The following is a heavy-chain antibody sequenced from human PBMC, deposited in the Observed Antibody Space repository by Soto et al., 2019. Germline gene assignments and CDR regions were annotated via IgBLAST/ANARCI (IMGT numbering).Heavy chain of an antibody. CDR3: AKGRLGVAEESDY. Sequence: GGSLRLSCAASGFTFSSYAMSWVRQAPGKGLEWVSVISGSGGSTHYADSVKGRSTISRDNSKDTLDLQMNSLRAEDTALYYCAKGRLGVAEESDYWGQGTLVTVSS. D-gene: IGHD6-19*01. CDR1: GFTFSSYA. J-gene: IGHJ4*02. V-gene: IGHV3-23*01. CDR2: ISGSGGST.